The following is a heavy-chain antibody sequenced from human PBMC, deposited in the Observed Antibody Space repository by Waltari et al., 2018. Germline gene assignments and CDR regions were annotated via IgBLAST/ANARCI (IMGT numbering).Heavy chain of an antibody. V-gene: IGHV1-69*08. CDR3: ARGGGGDGYNSGVVDV. CDR1: GGTFSSYA. J-gene: IGHJ6*02. Sequence: QVQLVQSGAEVKKPGSSVKVSCKDSGGTFSSYAISWVRQAPGQGLAWMGSIIPIFGTATYAHKFQGIVTITADKSTSTAYMELISLRSEDTAVYYCARGGGGDGYNSGVVDVWGQGTTVTVSS. CDR2: IIPIFGTA. D-gene: IGHD2-21*01.